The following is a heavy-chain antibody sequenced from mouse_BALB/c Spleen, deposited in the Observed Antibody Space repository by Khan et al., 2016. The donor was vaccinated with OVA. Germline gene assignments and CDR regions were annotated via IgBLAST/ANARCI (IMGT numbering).Heavy chain of an antibody. Sequence: QVQLQQPGAELVKPGASVKLSCTASGYPLTSYWLHWVKQRPGQGLEWIGEIDPSDSYTNYNQKFKGKAILTLDKSSSTTYMQLSSLTSEASAVYYCARSFHYGGSTWFAYWGQGTLVTVSA. CDR3: ARSFHYGGSTWFAY. D-gene: IGHD1-1*01. J-gene: IGHJ3*01. V-gene: IGHV1-69*02. CDR2: IDPSDSYT. CDR1: GYPLTSYW.